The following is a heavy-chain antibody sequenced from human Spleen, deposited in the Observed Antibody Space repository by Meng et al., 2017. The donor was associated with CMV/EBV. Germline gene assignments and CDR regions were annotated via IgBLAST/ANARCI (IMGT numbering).Heavy chain of an antibody. V-gene: IGHV4-31*03. CDR1: GGSISSGGYY. CDR3: ARDWGGNGFDY. D-gene: IGHD4-23*01. CDR2: IYYSGST. Sequence: CTVHGGSISSGGYYWSWIRQHPGRGLEWIGYIYYSGSTYYNPSLKSRVTISVDTSKNQFSLKLSSVTAADTAVYYCARDWGGNGFDYWGQGTLVTVSS. J-gene: IGHJ4*02.